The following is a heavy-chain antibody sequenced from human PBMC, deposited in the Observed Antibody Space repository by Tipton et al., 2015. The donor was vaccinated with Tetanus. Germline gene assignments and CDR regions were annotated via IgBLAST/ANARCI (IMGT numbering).Heavy chain of an antibody. CDR1: GGSISSYY. CDR2: IYYSGST. J-gene: IGHJ4*02. Sequence: TLSLTCTVSGGSISSYYWSWIRQPPGKGLEWIGYIYYSGSTNYKPSLKSRVTISVDTSKNQFSLKLSSVTAADTAVYFCARCPYGGVSGTLYYWGQGILVTVSS. D-gene: IGHD4-23*01. V-gene: IGHV4-59*01. CDR3: ARCPYGGVSGTLYY.